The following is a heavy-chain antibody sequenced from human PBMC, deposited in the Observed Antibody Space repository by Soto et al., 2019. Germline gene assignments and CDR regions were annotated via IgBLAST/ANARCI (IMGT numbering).Heavy chain of an antibody. CDR3: ARLFGLDAFDV. J-gene: IGHJ3*01. CDR1: GGFLKDFF. D-gene: IGHD3-10*01. CDR2: INHSGGS. V-gene: IGHV4-34*01. Sequence: SETLSHTCAVYGGFLKDFFWNWLRQPPGKGLEWIGEINHSGGSNYNPSLTGRVALSVDTSKNQFSLKLCSVTAADTAVDSSARLFGLDAFDVWRQGTMVT.